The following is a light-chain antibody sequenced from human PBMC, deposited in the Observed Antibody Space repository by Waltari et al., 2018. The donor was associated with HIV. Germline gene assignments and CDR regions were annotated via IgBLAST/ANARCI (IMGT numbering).Light chain of an antibody. V-gene: IGLV2-23*02. CDR2: EVT. J-gene: IGLJ3*02. Sequence: QSALTQSASVSGSPGQSITLSCPGTSRDGGAYPLVSWYQQPPGEVPKLLIYEVTKRPSGVSTRFSGSKSGNTASLTISGLQAEDEADYYCCSYAGSGLVFGGGTKLTVL. CDR1: SRDGGAYPL. CDR3: CSYAGSGLV.